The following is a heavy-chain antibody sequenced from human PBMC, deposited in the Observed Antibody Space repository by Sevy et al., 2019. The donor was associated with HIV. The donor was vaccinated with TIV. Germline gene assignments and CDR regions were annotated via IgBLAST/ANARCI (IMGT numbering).Heavy chain of an antibody. D-gene: IGHD6-13*01. J-gene: IGHJ6*02. V-gene: IGHV3-30*18. CDR3: ANSRGRYEGSSWLYYYYLMDV. CDR1: GFTFRRHG. Sequence: LSLTCAAAGFTFRRHGMHWARQAPGKGLEWVAVISNDGSDKEYADSVKGRFTVSRDNSKDTVYLKMNSLRPEETAVYYCANSRGRYEGSSWLYYYYLMDVWGQGTTVTVSS. CDR2: ISNDGSDK.